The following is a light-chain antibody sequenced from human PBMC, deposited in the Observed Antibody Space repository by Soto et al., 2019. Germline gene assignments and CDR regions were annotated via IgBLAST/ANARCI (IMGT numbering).Light chain of an antibody. J-gene: IGLJ3*02. Sequence: QSVLTQPASVSGSPGQSITISCTGTSSDIGNYDFVSWYQQVPGTAPKAMIYEVSSRPSGVSNRFSGSKSGNTASLTISGLQAEDEAYYYCSAYTTSNTWVFGGGTKLTVL. CDR2: EVS. CDR1: SSDIGNYDF. V-gene: IGLV2-14*01. CDR3: SAYTTSNTWV.